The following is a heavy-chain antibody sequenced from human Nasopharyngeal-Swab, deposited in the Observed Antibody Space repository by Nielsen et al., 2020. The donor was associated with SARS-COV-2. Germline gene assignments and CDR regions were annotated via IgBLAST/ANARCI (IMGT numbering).Heavy chain of an antibody. Sequence: SETLSLTCTVSGGSISSYYWSWIRQPPGKGLEWIGYIYYSGSTNYNPSLKSRVTISVDTSKNQLSLKLSSVTAADTAVYYCARAGGWLQWIDYWGQGTLVTVSS. CDR2: IYYSGST. CDR1: GGSISSYY. V-gene: IGHV4-59*01. J-gene: IGHJ4*02. CDR3: ARAGGWLQWIDY. D-gene: IGHD5-24*01.